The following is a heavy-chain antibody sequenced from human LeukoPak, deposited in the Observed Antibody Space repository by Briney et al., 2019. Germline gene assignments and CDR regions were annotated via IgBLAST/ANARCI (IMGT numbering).Heavy chain of an antibody. V-gene: IGHV3-23*01. J-gene: IGHJ4*02. CDR3: AKDALLNRYGDYDYFDY. Sequence: GGSLRLSCAASGFTFGDYWMSWVRQAPGKGLEWVAAISGSGGSTYYADSVKGRFTISRDNSKNTPYLQMNSLRAEDTAVYYCAKDALLNRYGDYDYFDYWGQGTLVTVSS. D-gene: IGHD4-17*01. CDR1: GFTFGDYW. CDR2: ISGSGGST.